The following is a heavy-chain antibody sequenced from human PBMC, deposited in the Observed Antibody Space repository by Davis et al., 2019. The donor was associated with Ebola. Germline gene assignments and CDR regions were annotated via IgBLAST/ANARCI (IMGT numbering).Heavy chain of an antibody. Sequence: SETLSLTCTVSGGSISSYYWSWIRQPPGKGLEWIGYIYYSGSTNYNPSLKSRVTISVDTSKNQFSLKLSSVTAADTAVYYCARGPRHYGDYYYYGMDVWGQGTTVTVSS. CDR3: ARGPRHYGDYYYYGMDV. D-gene: IGHD4-17*01. CDR2: IYYSGST. CDR1: GGSISSYY. V-gene: IGHV4-59*01. J-gene: IGHJ6*02.